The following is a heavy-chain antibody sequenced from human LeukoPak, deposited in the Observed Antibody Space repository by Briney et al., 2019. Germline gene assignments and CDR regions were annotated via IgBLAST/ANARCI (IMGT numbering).Heavy chain of an antibody. CDR3: ASSSLSRWASLLFDP. J-gene: IGHJ5*02. D-gene: IGHD6-19*01. Sequence: PGGSLRLSCAASGFTFSDYYMSWIRQAPGKGLEWVSYISSSGSTIYYADSVKGRFTISRDNAKNSLYLQMNSLRAEDTAVYYCASSSLSRWASLLFDPWGQGTLVTVS. CDR1: GFTFSDYY. CDR2: ISSSGSTI. V-gene: IGHV3-11*01.